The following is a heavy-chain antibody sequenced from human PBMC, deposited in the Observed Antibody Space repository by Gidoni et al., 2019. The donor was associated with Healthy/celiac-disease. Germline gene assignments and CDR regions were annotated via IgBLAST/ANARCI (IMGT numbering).Heavy chain of an antibody. CDR2: ISAYNGNT. J-gene: IGHJ6*02. CDR1: GYPFPSYG. Sequence: QVQLVQSGAEVKKPGASVKVSCKASGYPFPSYGISWVRQAPGQGLEWMGWISAYNGNTNYAQKLQGRVTMTTDTSTSTAYMELRSLRSDDTAVYYCARDLVVPAVLYYYGMDVWGQGTTVTVSS. CDR3: ARDLVVPAVLYYYGMDV. D-gene: IGHD2-2*01. V-gene: IGHV1-18*01.